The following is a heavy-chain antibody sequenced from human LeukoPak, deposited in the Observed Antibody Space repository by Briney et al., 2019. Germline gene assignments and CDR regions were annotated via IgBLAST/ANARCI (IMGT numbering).Heavy chain of an antibody. CDR2: INHSGST. D-gene: IGHD3-3*01. Sequence: PSETLSLTCAVYGGSFSGYYWSWIRQPPGKGLEWIGEINHSGSTNYNPSLKSRVTISVDTSKNQFSLKLSSVTAADTAVYYCARAQIYWFDPWGQGTLVTVSS. CDR1: GGSFSGYY. CDR3: ARAQIYWFDP. J-gene: IGHJ5*02. V-gene: IGHV4-34*01.